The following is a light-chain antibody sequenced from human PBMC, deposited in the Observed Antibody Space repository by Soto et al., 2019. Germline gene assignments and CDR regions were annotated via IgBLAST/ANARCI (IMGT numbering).Light chain of an antibody. Sequence: QAVVTQEPSLTVSPGGTVTLTCGSSTGAVTSGHYPYWFQQKPGQAPRTLIFDAVHKHSWTPARFSGFLLGGKAALTLSGAQPEDEAEYYCLLSYNDARGVFGPGTKLTVL. J-gene: IGLJ1*01. CDR1: TGAVTSGHY. CDR3: LLSYNDARGV. V-gene: IGLV7-46*01. CDR2: DAV.